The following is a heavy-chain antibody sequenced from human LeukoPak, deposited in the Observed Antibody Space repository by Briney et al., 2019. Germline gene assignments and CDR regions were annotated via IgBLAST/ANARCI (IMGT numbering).Heavy chain of an antibody. D-gene: IGHD6-13*01. CDR2: IYSGGST. CDR3: ARDRSSSSWYPAWFDP. Sequence: GGSLRLSCAASGFTVSSNYMSWVRQAPGKGLEWVSVIYSGGSTHYADSVKGRFTISRDNSKNTLYLQMNSLRAEDTAVYYCARDRSSSSWYPAWFDPWGQGTLVTVSS. J-gene: IGHJ5*02. CDR1: GFTVSSNY. V-gene: IGHV3-53*01.